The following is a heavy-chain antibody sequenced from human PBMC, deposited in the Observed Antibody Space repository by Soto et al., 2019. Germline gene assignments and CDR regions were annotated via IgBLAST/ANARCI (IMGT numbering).Heavy chain of an antibody. D-gene: IGHD1-26*01. Sequence: EVQLVESGGGLVQPGGSLRLSCAASGFNLGDYRMDWVRQAPGKGLEWVARSRGKASGYSTEYAASVKGRFIISRDDSKNSLYLQINSLETEDTAVYYCSRDIGRHSFDYWGQGTLVTVSS. CDR2: SRGKASGYST. V-gene: IGHV3-72*01. CDR1: GFNLGDYR. CDR3: SRDIGRHSFDY. J-gene: IGHJ4*02.